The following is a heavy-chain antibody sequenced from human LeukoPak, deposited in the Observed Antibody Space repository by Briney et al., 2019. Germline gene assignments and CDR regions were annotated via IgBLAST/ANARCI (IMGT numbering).Heavy chain of an antibody. CDR1: GYTFTSYY. CDR2: INPSGGST. V-gene: IGHV1-46*01. D-gene: IGHD3/OR15-3a*01. CDR3: ARDFGQYPSPPHVYFDY. J-gene: IGHJ4*02. Sequence: ASVKVSCKASGYTFTSYYMHWVRQAPGQGLEWMGIINPSGGSTSYAQKFQGRVTMTRDTSTSTVYMELSSLRSEDTAVYYCARDFGQYPSPPHVYFDYWGQGTLVTVSS.